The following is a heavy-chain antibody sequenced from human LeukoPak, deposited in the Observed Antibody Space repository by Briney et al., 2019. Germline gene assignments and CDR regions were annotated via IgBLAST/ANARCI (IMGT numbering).Heavy chain of an antibody. CDR2: IYYSGST. CDR3: ARGRYSTYYDFWSGYFGHYFDY. V-gene: IGHV4-59*12. D-gene: IGHD3-3*01. Sequence: PSETLSLTCTVSGGSISSYYWSWIRQPPGKGLEWIGYIYYSGSTNYNPSLKSRVTISVDTSKNQFSLKLSSVTAADTAVYYCARGRYSTYYDFWSGYFGHYFDYWGQGTLVTVSS. J-gene: IGHJ4*02. CDR1: GGSISSYY.